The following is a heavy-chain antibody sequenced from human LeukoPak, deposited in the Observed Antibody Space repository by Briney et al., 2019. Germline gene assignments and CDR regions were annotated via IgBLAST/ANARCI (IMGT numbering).Heavy chain of an antibody. CDR2: LSGTGGSK. Sequence: PGGSLRLSCAASGFTFSSYAMSWVRQAPGKGLEWVSALSGTGGSKYYADSVKGRFTISRDNAKNSLFLQMNSLRAEDTAVYYCARVLRYCSGGNCYSGGLGYMDVWGKGTTVTISS. J-gene: IGHJ6*03. CDR1: GFTFSSYA. CDR3: ARVLRYCSGGNCYSGGLGYMDV. D-gene: IGHD2-15*01. V-gene: IGHV3-23*01.